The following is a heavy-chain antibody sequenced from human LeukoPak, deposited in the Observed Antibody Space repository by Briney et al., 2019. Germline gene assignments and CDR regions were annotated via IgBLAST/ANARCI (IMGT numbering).Heavy chain of an antibody. D-gene: IGHD3-10*01. CDR3: ARVREDYGSGSYLGDY. CDR1: DGSINGYY. Sequence: SETLSLTCTVSDGSINGYYWSWIRQPPGKGLDWIGYMYSGGTTNYSPSLKSRVTISVDTSKNQFSLKLSSVTAADTAVYYCARVREDYGSGSYLGDYWGQGTLVTVSS. CDR2: MYSGGTT. V-gene: IGHV4-59*12. J-gene: IGHJ4*02.